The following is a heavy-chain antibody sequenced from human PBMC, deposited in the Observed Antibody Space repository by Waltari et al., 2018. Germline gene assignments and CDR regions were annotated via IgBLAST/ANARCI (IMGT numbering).Heavy chain of an antibody. D-gene: IGHD2-15*01. J-gene: IGHJ4*02. CDR3: ARGSGSQGPYYFDY. V-gene: IGHV4-59*01. CDR2: IYYSGST. CDR1: GGSIPSYY. Sequence: QVQLQESGPGLVKPSETLSLPCTVSGGSIPSYYWRWIRQPPGKGLEWIGYIYYSGSTSYNPSLKSRVTISVDTSKNQFSLKLSSVTAADTAVYYCARGSGSQGPYYFDYWGQGTLVTVSS.